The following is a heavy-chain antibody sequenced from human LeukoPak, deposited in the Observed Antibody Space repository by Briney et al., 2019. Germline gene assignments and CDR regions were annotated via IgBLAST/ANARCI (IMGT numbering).Heavy chain of an antibody. J-gene: IGHJ3*02. D-gene: IGHD3-22*01. CDR2: INPNSGDT. CDR3: ARGRDYSDYYDSSAAFDI. Sequence: ASVKVSCKASGYTFTGYYMHWVRQAPGQGLEWMGWINPNSGDTNYAQKFQGRVTMTRDTSISTAYMELSRLRSDDTAVYYCARGRDYSDYYDSSAAFDIWGQGTMVTVSS. V-gene: IGHV1-2*02. CDR1: GYTFTGYY.